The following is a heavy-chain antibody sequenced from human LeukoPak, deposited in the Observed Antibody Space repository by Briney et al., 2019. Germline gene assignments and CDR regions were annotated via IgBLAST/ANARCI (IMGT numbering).Heavy chain of an antibody. J-gene: IGHJ4*02. CDR1: GFTFSSYA. CDR3: ARDRGTVARYFDY. V-gene: IGHV3-30-3*01. D-gene: IGHD4-23*01. CDR2: ISYDGSNK. Sequence: GGSLRLSYAAPGFTFSSYAMHWVRQAPGKGLEWVAVISYDGSNKYYADSVKGRFTISRDNSKNTLYLQMNSLRAEDTAVYYCARDRGTVARYFDYWGQGTLVTVSS.